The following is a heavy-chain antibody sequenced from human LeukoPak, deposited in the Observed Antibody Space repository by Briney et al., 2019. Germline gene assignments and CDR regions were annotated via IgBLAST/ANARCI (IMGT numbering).Heavy chain of an antibody. CDR2: IYYSGST. J-gene: IGHJ4*02. CDR3: ARGATSWARDYFDY. V-gene: IGHV4-31*03. D-gene: IGHD2-2*01. CDR1: GGSISSGGYY. Sequence: PSETLSLTCTVSGGSISSGGYYWSWIRQHPGKGLEWIGYIYYSGSTYYNPSLKSRVTISVDTSKNQFSLKLSSVTAADTAVYYCARGATSWARDYFDYWGQGTLVTVSS.